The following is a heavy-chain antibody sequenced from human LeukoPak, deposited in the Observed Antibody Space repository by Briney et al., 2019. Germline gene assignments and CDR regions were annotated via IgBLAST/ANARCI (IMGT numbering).Heavy chain of an antibody. CDR1: GGSISSSSYY. D-gene: IGHD5-18*01. V-gene: IGHV4-61*05. J-gene: IGHJ4*02. Sequence: SETLSLTCTVSGGSISSSSYYWGWIRQPPGKGLEWIGYIYYSGSTNYNPSLKSRVTISVDTSKNQFSLKLSSVTAADTAVYYCARGSYGPGAPSDYWGQGTLVTVSS. CDR2: IYYSGST. CDR3: ARGSYGPGAPSDY.